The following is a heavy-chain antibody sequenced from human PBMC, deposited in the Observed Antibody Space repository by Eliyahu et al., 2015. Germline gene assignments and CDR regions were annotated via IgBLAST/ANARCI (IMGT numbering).Heavy chain of an antibody. Sequence: EVQLVESGGGLIQPGGSLRLSCAAXGFTVSXNYMSWVRQAPGKGLEWVSVMYNGGATYYADSVKGRFTISRDNSKNTLYLQMNSLRADDTAVYYCARDLGAYKRAFDYWGQGTLVTVSS. D-gene: IGHD3-16*01. CDR3: ARDLGAYKRAFDY. V-gene: IGHV3-53*01. J-gene: IGHJ4*02. CDR1: GFTVSXNY. CDR2: MYNGGAT.